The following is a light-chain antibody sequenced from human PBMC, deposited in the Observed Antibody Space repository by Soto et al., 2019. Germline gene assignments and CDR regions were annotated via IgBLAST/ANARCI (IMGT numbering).Light chain of an antibody. CDR1: QSISSW. J-gene: IGKJ1*01. CDR3: QQYNSDSTWT. Sequence: DLQMPQSPSTLSASVEDRVTITCRASQSISSWLAWYQQKPGKAPKLLIYKASSLESGVPSRFSGSGSGTEFTLTISSLQPDDFATYYCQQYNSDSTWTFGQGTKVDIK. CDR2: KAS. V-gene: IGKV1-5*03.